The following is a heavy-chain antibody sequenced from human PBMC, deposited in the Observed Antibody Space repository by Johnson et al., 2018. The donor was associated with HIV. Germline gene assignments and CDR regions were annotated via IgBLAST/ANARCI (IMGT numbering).Heavy chain of an antibody. CDR1: GFTFSSYG. V-gene: IGHV3-30*02. J-gene: IGHJ3*02. CDR2: IRYDGSNK. Sequence: QVQLVESGGGVVQPGGSLRLSCAASGFTFSSYGMHWVRQAPGKGLEWVAFIRYDGSNKYYADSVKGRFTISRANSKNTLYLQMNSLRAEDTAVYYCAKGEPYYYDIGDAFDSWGQGTMVTVSS. D-gene: IGHD3-22*01. CDR3: AKGEPYYYDIGDAFDS.